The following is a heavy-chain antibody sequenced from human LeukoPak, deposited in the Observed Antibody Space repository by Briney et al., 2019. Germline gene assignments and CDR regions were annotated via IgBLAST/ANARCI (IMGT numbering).Heavy chain of an antibody. CDR1: GYTFTSYG. D-gene: IGHD2-2*01. Sequence: ASVKVSCKASGYTFTSYGISWVRQAPGQGLEWMGWISAYNGNTNYAQKLQGRVTMTTDTSTSTAYMELRSLRSDDTAVYYCARVRVVVPAALIGGFGYWGLGTLVTVSS. V-gene: IGHV1-18*01. CDR3: ARVRVVVPAALIGGFGY. J-gene: IGHJ4*02. CDR2: ISAYNGNT.